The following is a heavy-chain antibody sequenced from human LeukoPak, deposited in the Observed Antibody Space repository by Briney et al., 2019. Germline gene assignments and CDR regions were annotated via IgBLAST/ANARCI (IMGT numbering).Heavy chain of an antibody. CDR3: ARIYCGGDCRGYYYHYYRDV. Sequence: SEALSLTCMLSGGSISSYYWSWIRQPPGRGLEWVGYIYDSGCTNYNPPLKSRATISVDTSKNQFSLKLSSVTAADTAVYYCARIYCGGDCRGYYYHYYRDVWGKGNTVTISS. V-gene: IGHV4-59*08. D-gene: IGHD2-21*02. CDR1: GGSISSYY. CDR2: IYDSGCT. J-gene: IGHJ6*03.